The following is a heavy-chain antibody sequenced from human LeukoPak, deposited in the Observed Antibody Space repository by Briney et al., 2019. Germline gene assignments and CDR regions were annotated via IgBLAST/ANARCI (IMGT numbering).Heavy chain of an antibody. CDR3: ARDRDAFYVSGFYYNMDV. CDR2: INPSTGGT. CDR1: GYSFTAYY. D-gene: IGHD3-10*01. Sequence: ASVKVSCKASGYSFTAYYIHWVRQAPGQGLEWMGRINPSTGGTNLAQKFQGRVTVTRDTSMSTVYMELSRLISGDTAVYYCARDRDAFYVSGFYYNMDVWGQGTTV. V-gene: IGHV1-2*06. J-gene: IGHJ6*02.